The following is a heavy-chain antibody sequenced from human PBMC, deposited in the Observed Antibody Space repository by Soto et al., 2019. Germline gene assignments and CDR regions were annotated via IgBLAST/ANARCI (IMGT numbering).Heavy chain of an antibody. CDR3: TRDPGTFAAYYFDF. Sequence: GGSLRLSCAASDFIFRSYSMNWVRQAPGKGLEWVSSISPSSSYIYYADSVKGRFTISRDNAKNSLYLQMNSLRAEDTAVYYCTRDPGTFAAYYFDFWGQGTLVTVSS. D-gene: IGHD1-7*01. CDR1: DFIFRSYS. CDR2: ISPSSSYI. V-gene: IGHV3-21*01. J-gene: IGHJ4*02.